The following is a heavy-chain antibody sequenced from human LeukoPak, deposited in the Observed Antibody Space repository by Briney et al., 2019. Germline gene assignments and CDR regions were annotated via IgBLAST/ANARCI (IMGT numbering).Heavy chain of an antibody. Sequence: SQTLSLTCAISGDSVSSNSAAWNWIRQSPSRGLEWLGRTYYRSKWYNDYAVSVKSRITINPDTSKNQFSLQLNSVTPEDTAVYYCARGVTRTATNYYGSGSEFDYWGQGTLVTVSS. CDR3: ARGVTRTATNYYGSGSEFDY. CDR2: TYYRSKWYN. V-gene: IGHV6-1*01. D-gene: IGHD3-10*01. J-gene: IGHJ4*02. CDR1: GDSVSSNSAA.